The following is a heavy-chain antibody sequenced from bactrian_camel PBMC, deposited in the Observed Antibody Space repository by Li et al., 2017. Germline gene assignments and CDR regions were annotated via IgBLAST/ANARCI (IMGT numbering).Heavy chain of an antibody. D-gene: IGHD6*01. CDR3: AAATRPISMTAPESQSLAAGNYAS. J-gene: IGHJ4*01. CDR2: SYTPAAAYAATRKT. Sequence: HVQLVESGGGLVQPGGSLRLSCAASGFTFSSYYMAWFRQAPGKEREGVASSYTPAAAYAATRKTYYSEAVKGRFTIAQDTSKQTVYLQMDSLKPEDSAIYYCAAATRPISMTAPESQSLAAGNYASWGQGTQVTVS. CDR1: GFTFSSYY. V-gene: IGHV3S1*01.